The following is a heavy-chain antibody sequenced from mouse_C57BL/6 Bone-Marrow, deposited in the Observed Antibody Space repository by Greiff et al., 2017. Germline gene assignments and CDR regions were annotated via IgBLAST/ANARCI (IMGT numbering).Heavy chain of an antibody. CDR2: ISDGGSYT. CDR1: GFTFSSYA. J-gene: IGHJ2*01. CDR3: ARAAVVPFDY. V-gene: IGHV5-4*01. D-gene: IGHD1-1*01. Sequence: EVQGVESGGGLVKPGGSLKLSCAASGFTFSSYAMSWVRQTPEKRLEWVATISDGGSYTYYPANVKGRFTISRDNAKNNLYLQMSHLKSEDTAMYYCARAAVVPFDYWGQGTTLTVSS.